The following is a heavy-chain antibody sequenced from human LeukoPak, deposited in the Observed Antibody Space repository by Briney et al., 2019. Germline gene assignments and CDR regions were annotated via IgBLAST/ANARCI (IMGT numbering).Heavy chain of an antibody. V-gene: IGHV3-53*01. CDR1: GFTVSSNY. D-gene: IGHD6-13*01. J-gene: IGHJ6*04. CDR2: IYSGGST. CDR3: ARGQAAAGYDYYYYYGMDV. Sequence: GGSLRLSCAASGFTVSSNYMSWVRQAPGKGLEWVSVIYSGGSTYYADSVKGRFTISRDNSKNTLYLQMHSLRAEDTAVYYCARGQAAAGYDYYYYYGMDVWGKGTTVTVSS.